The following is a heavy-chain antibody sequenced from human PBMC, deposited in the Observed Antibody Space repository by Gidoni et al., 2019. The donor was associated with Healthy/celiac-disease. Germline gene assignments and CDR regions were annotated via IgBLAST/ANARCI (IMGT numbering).Heavy chain of an antibody. J-gene: IGHJ6*02. Sequence: QLQLQESGPGLVQPSENLSLTCTVSGCSISSSRYSWGCIRPPPGKGLEWIGSIYYSGSTYYNPSLKRRVTISVDTSKNQFSLKLSSVTAADTAVYYCARLPARYIAVAGTLYYYYGMDVWGQGTTVTVSS. CDR2: IYYSGST. CDR3: ARLPARYIAVAGTLYYYYGMDV. CDR1: GCSISSSRYS. D-gene: IGHD6-19*01. V-gene: IGHV4-39*01.